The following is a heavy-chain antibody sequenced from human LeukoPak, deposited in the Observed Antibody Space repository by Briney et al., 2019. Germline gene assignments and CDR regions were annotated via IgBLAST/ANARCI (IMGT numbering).Heavy chain of an antibody. D-gene: IGHD5-18*01. CDR2: TSYDGSNK. Sequence: GGSLRLSCAASGFTFSDYGMHWVRQAPGKGLEWVAVTSYDGSNKNYADSVKGRFTISRDNSKNTLYLQMNSLRAGDTAVYYCAKDQRLEDIGMVFDSWGQGTLVTVSS. V-gene: IGHV3-30*18. CDR3: AKDQRLEDIGMVFDS. CDR1: GFTFSDYG. J-gene: IGHJ4*02.